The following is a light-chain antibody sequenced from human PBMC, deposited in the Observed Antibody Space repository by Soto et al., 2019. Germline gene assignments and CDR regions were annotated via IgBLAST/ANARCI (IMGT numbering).Light chain of an antibody. Sequence: SVLTQPPSVSGAPGQRVTISCTGSSSNIGAGYDVHWYQQLPGTAPKLLIYGNSNRPSGVPDRFSGSKSGTSASLAITGLQAEDEADYYCQPYDSSLSGSGFGTGTKVTVL. J-gene: IGLJ1*01. V-gene: IGLV1-40*01. CDR3: QPYDSSLSGSG. CDR1: SSNIGAGYD. CDR2: GNS.